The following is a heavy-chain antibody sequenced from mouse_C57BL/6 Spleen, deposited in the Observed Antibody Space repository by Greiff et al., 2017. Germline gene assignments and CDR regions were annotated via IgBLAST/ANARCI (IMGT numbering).Heavy chain of an antibody. V-gene: IGHV5-6*01. D-gene: IGHD2-1*01. CDR3: ARQGGNGAFDY. CDR2: ISSGGSYT. J-gene: IGHJ2*01. Sequence: EVKLVESGGDLVKPGGSLKLSCAASGFTFSSYGMSWVRQTPDKRLEWVATISSGGSYTYYPDSVKGRFTISRDNAKNTLYLQMGSLKSEDTAMYYCARQGGNGAFDYWGQGTTLTVSS. CDR1: GFTFSSYG.